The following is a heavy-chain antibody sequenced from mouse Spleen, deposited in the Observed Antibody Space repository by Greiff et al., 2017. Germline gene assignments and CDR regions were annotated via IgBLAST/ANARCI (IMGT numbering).Heavy chain of an antibody. Sequence: EVMLVESGGGLVQPGGSLKLSCAASGFTFSSYTMSWVRQTPEKRLEWVAYISNGGGSTYYPDTVKGRFTISRDNAKNTLYLQMSSLKSEDTAMYYCAMYYYGLYAMDYWGQGTSVTVSS. CDR3: AMYYYGLYAMDY. J-gene: IGHJ4*01. CDR1: GFTFSSYT. D-gene: IGHD1-1*01. V-gene: IGHV5-12-2*01. CDR2: ISNGGGST.